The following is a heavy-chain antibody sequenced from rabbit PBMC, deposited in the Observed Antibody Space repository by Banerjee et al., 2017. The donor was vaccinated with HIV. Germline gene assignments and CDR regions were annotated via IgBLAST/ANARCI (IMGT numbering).Heavy chain of an antibody. CDR1: GFDFSSYG. Sequence: QEQLVESGGGLVQPGGSLKLSCKASGFDFSSYGVSWVRQAPGKGLEWIGYIDPIFNSTYYASWVNGRFTISSHNAQNTLYLQLNSLTAADTATYFCVRGSISGTDYNLWGPGTLVTVS. CDR3: VRGSISGTDYNL. D-gene: IGHD1-1*01. J-gene: IGHJ4*01. V-gene: IGHV1S47*01. CDR2: IDPIFNST.